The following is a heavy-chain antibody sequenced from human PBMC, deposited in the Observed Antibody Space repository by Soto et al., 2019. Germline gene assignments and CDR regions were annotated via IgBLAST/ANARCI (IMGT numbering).Heavy chain of an antibody. CDR2: ISAFNGDT. D-gene: IGHD1-26*01. CDR1: GYTFTSYG. Sequence: QVQLGQSGAEVKKPGASVKVSCKASGYTFTSYGISWVRQAPGQGLEWMGWISAFNGDTNYAQRLQDRVTMTTDTSTSTAYMELRSLRSNDTAVFYCATGATGDYWGQGTLVTVSS. CDR3: ATGATGDY. V-gene: IGHV1-18*01. J-gene: IGHJ4*02.